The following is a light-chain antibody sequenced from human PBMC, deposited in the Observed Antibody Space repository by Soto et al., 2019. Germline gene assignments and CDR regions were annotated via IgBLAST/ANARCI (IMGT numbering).Light chain of an antibody. CDR2: EAS. Sequence: DIQMTQSPSTLSASVGDRVTITCRASQSISDSLAWYQQKPGKAPKLLIYEASSLKSGVPSRFSGSRSGTEYTLTIRSLQPDDFATYYCQQCNGYRTFGQGTKVEIK. J-gene: IGKJ1*01. CDR3: QQCNGYRT. CDR1: QSISDS. V-gene: IGKV1-5*03.